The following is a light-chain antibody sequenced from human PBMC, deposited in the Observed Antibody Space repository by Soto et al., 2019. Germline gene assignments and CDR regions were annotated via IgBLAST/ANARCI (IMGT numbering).Light chain of an antibody. J-gene: IGKJ5*01. CDR1: QSVRKSY. V-gene: IGKV3-20*01. CDR3: HQYAWSPLT. Sequence: IVLTQSPGTLSLSPGERATLSCRASQSVRKSYLGWYQQRPGQALRLLIYDVSNRATGIPDRFSGSESGTDYTLTISRLEPEDFAVYYCHQYAWSPLTFGQGTRLEIQ. CDR2: DVS.